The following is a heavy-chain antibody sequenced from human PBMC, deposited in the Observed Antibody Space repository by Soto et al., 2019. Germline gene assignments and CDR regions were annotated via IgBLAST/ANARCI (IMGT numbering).Heavy chain of an antibody. D-gene: IGHD1-26*01. CDR2: IIPILGIA. CDR1: GGTFSSYT. V-gene: IGHV1-69*02. Sequence: QVQLVQSGAEVKKPGSSVKVSCKASGGTFSSYTISWVRQAPGQGLEWMGRIIPILGIANYAQKFQGRVTITAEKSTSTAYMELSSLRSEDTDVYYCARASIVGATKIDYWGQGTLVTVSS. J-gene: IGHJ4*02. CDR3: ARASIVGATKIDY.